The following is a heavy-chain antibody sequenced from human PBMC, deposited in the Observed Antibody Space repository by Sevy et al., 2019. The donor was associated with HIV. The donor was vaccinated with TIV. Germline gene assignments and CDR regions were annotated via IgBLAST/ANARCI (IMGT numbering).Heavy chain of an antibody. V-gene: IGHV1-58*01. CDR3: AAASESTVTIGFDY. CDR1: GFTFTSSA. J-gene: IGHJ4*02. D-gene: IGHD4-17*01. CDR2: IVVGSGNT. Sequence: ASVKVSCKASGFTFTSSAVQWVRQARGQRLEWIGWIVVGSGNTNYAQKFQERVTITRDMSTSTAYKELSSLRSEDTAVYYCAAASESTVTIGFDYWGQGTLVTVSS.